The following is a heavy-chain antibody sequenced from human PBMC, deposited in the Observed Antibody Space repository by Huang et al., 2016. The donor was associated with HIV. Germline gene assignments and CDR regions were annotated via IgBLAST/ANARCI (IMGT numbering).Heavy chain of an antibody. CDR3: SRHVPVMAAENWFDP. CDR1: GFTLSDSG. CDR2: IRCKFKNYAT. J-gene: IGHJ5*02. V-gene: IGHV3-73*02. D-gene: IGHD2-21*01. Sequence: EVHLVESGGGLVQPGGSLKLSCTASGFTLSDSGMHWVRQASGKGLEWIGHIRCKFKNYATAYAASLNGRFTISRDDSKNTTYLQMSFVKPEDTAVYYCSRHVPVMAAENWFDPWGQGTLVIVSS.